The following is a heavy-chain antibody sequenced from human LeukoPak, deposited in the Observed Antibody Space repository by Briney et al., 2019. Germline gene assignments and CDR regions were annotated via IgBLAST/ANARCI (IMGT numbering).Heavy chain of an antibody. J-gene: IGHJ4*02. D-gene: IGHD1-26*01. CDR2: IKEGGSEK. V-gene: IGHV3-7*01. CDR1: GLTFSNYC. CDR3: VRGSPVWEI. Sequence: GASLRLSCSASGLTFSNYCMTSVRHAPGEAREWVALIKEGGSEKAYVDSVKGRFTISRDNARNSLYLQMDSLRVEDTAIYYCVRGSPVWEIWGQGALVTVSS.